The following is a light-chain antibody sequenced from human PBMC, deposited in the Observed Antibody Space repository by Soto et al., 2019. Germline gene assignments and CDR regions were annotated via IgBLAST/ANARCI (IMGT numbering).Light chain of an antibody. V-gene: IGKV3D-15*01. CDR3: QQYNNWPPVT. CDR2: GIS. CDR1: HTISSSY. Sequence: EIVMTQSPATLSVSPGERATLSCRAIHTISSSYLAWYQQKPGQAPRLLMYGISRRATGIPDRFSGSGSGTEFTLTISSLQSEDFAVYYCQQYNNWPPVTFGQGTKVDIK. J-gene: IGKJ1*01.